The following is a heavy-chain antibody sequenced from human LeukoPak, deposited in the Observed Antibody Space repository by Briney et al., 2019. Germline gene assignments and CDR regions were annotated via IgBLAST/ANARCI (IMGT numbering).Heavy chain of an antibody. V-gene: IGHV3-21*03. CDR2: MSNSGTFV. J-gene: IGHJ4*02. CDR3: ARAPAYCTGGNCYLFYFDS. CDR1: GFIFSTYY. Sequence: GESVRLSCVACGFIFSTYYMNWVRQAPGKGLECVSSMSNSGTFVYTADSLKGRFTISRDNAKNSLYLQMTSLRAADTAVYYCARAPAYCTGGNCYLFYFDSWGQGTLVTVSS. D-gene: IGHD2-15*01.